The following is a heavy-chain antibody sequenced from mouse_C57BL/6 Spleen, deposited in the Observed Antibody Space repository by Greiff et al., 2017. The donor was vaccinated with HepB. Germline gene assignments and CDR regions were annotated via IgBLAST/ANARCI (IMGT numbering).Heavy chain of an antibody. V-gene: IGHV1-55*01. CDR3: ARHDGYPYYFDY. D-gene: IGHD2-3*01. Sequence: VQLQQPGAELVKPGASVKMSCKASGYTFTSYWITWVKQRPGQGLEWIGDIYPGSGSTNYNEKFKSKATLTVDTSSSTAYMQLSSLTSEDSAVYYCARHDGYPYYFDYWGQGTTLTVSS. J-gene: IGHJ2*01. CDR2: IYPGSGST. CDR1: GYTFTSYW.